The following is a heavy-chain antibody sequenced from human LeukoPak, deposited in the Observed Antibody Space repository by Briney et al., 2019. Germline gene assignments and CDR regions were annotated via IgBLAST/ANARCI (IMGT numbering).Heavy chain of an antibody. V-gene: IGHV3-23*01. D-gene: IGHD3-10*01. CDR2: TSDSGTTT. CDR1: EFTFSSFA. Sequence: PGGSLRLSCAASEFTFSSFAMTRVRQAPGKGLEWVSGTSDSGTTTYYADSVKGRFTMSRDNSKKTLFLQMDSLRAEDTAVYYCAKGGSGFGFCYGMDVWGQGTTVTVSS. J-gene: IGHJ6*02. CDR3: AKGGSGFGFCYGMDV.